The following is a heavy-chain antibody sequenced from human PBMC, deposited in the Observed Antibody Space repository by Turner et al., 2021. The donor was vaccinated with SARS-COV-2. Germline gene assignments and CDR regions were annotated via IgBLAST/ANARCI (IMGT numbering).Heavy chain of an antibody. CDR1: GGSISSSSYY. J-gene: IGHJ6*03. CDR3: ARVKSTVTTYYYYYMDV. CDR2: VYYGGNT. V-gene: IGHV4-39*01. Sequence: QLQLQESGPGLVKPSETLSLTCSVSGGSISSSSYYWGWIRQPPGKGPEWIGSVYYGGNTYYNPSLESRVTISVDTSNNQFSLKLNSVTAADTAVYYCARVKSTVTTYYYYYMDVWGKGTTVTVSS. D-gene: IGHD4-4*01.